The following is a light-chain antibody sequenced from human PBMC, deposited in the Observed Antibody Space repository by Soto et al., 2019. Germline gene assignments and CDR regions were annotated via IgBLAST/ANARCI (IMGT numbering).Light chain of an antibody. CDR2: ATS. J-gene: IGKJ2*01. CDR3: RQYVASPRT. V-gene: IGKV3-20*01. Sequence: EIVLTQSPGTLSLSPGERASFSCRASQSVGSDYLVWYQHKPGQAPRLLIRATSRRATGIPDRFSGSGSGTDFTLTINNLDPEDSAVYYCRQYVASPRTFGQGTKVDIK. CDR1: QSVGSDY.